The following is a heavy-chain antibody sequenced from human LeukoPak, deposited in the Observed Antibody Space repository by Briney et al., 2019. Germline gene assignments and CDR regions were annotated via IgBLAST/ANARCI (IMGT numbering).Heavy chain of an antibody. CDR3: ARARIYCSGGSCFPFDY. J-gene: IGHJ4*02. D-gene: IGHD2-15*01. CDR1: GYTFTSYG. V-gene: IGHV1-18*04. Sequence: GASVKVSCKASGYTFTSYGISWVRQAPGQGLEWMGWISAYNGNTNYAQKLQGRVTMTTDTSTSTAYMELRSLRSDDTAVYYCARARIYCSGGSCFPFDYWGQGTLVTVSS. CDR2: ISAYNGNT.